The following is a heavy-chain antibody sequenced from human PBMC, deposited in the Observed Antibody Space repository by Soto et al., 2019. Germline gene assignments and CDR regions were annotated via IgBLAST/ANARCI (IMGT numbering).Heavy chain of an antibody. Sequence: QITLKESGPTLVKPTQTLTLTCTFSGFSLSTSGVGVGWIPQPPGKALDTLALIYWDDDKRYSPSLKSRPTITKDTSKNQVVLTMTTMDPVDTATYYCAHRYYEDWGYFQHWGQGTLVTVSS. CDR3: AHRYYEDWGYFQH. V-gene: IGHV2-5*02. D-gene: IGHD3-3*01. CDR1: GFSLSTSGVG. J-gene: IGHJ1*01. CDR2: IYWDDDK.